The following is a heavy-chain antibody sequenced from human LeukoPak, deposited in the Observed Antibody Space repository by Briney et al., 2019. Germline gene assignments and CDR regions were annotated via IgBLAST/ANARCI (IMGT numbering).Heavy chain of an antibody. Sequence: GGTLRLSCAASGFTFSSYGMTWVRQAPGKGLEWVSGISGGAVSTNYADSVKGRFTISRDNSKNTLYLRMNSLRAEDTAVYYCARDRTHFYDSSGYPYPTPSYWGQGTLVTVSS. CDR3: ARDRTHFYDSSGYPYPTPSY. CDR1: GFTFSSYG. D-gene: IGHD3-22*01. J-gene: IGHJ4*02. CDR2: ISGGAVST. V-gene: IGHV3-23*01.